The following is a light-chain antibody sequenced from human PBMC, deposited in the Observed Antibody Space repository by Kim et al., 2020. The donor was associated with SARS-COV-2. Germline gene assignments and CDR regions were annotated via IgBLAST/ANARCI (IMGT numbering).Light chain of an antibody. CDR3: QSYDSSLAV. CDR2: EDN. Sequence: GKTVTITCTRSSGSIASNYVQWYQQRPGSFPTTVIYEDNQRPSGVPDRFSGSIDSSSNSASLTISGLKTEDEADYYCQSYDSSLAVFGGGTQLTVL. J-gene: IGLJ7*01. CDR1: SGSIASNY. V-gene: IGLV6-57*01.